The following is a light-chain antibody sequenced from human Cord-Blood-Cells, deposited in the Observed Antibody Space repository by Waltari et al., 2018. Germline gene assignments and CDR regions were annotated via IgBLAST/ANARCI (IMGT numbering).Light chain of an antibody. CDR3: CSYAGSSTWV. Sequence: QSALTQPASVSGSPGQSITISCTGTSNDGGSSNLVSWYQQHPGKAPKLIIYEVSKRPSGVSNRFSGSKSGNTASLTISGLQAEDEADYYCCSYAGSSTWVFGGGTKLTVL. CDR2: EVS. J-gene: IGLJ3*02. V-gene: IGLV2-23*02. CDR1: SNDGGSSNL.